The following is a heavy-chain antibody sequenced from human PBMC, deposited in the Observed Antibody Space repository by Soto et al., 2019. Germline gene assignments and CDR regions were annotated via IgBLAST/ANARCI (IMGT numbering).Heavy chain of an antibody. Sequence: PGGSLRLSCAASGFTFSSYGMHWVRQAPGKGLEWVAVIWYDGSNKYYADSVKGRFTISRDNSKNTLYLQMNSLRAEDTAVYYCARDPVGDFYYYYYYGMDVWGQGTTVTVSS. CDR1: GFTFSSYG. CDR3: ARDPVGDFYYYYYYGMDV. J-gene: IGHJ6*02. V-gene: IGHV3-33*01. D-gene: IGHD1-26*01. CDR2: IWYDGSNK.